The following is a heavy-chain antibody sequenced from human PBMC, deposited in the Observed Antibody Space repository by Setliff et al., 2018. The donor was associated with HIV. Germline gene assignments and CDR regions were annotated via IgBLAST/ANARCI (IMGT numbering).Heavy chain of an antibody. CDR2: IFYSGSA. Sequence: PSETLSLTCTVSGGSIRSHYWGWIRQPPGKGREWIGSIFYSGSANYNPSLTSPVTISVDTSKNQFSLKLSSVTAADTAVYYCARDLAWPGYFDYWGQGTLVTVSS. J-gene: IGHJ4*02. CDR1: GGSIRSHY. D-gene: IGHD3-10*01. CDR3: ARDLAWPGYFDY. V-gene: IGHV4-39*07.